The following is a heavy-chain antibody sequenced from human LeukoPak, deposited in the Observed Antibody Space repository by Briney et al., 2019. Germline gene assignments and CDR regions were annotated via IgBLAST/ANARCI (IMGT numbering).Heavy chain of an antibody. D-gene: IGHD5-18*01. Sequence: SGGSLRLSCAASGFTFSGYSMNWVRQAPGKGLEWVSYISGSSTTIYYADSVRGRFTISRDNAKNSLYLQMNSLRDEDTAVYYCAKGAWIQLWSYYFDYWGQGTLVTVSS. V-gene: IGHV3-48*02. J-gene: IGHJ4*02. CDR1: GFTFSGYS. CDR2: ISGSSTTI. CDR3: AKGAWIQLWSYYFDY.